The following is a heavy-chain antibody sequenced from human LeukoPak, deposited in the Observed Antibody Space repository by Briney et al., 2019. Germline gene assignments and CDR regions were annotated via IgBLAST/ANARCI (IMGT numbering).Heavy chain of an antibody. CDR1: GFTFSGSA. J-gene: IGHJ4*02. Sequence: PGGSLRLSCAASGFTFSGSAMHWVRQASGKGLEWVGRIRNKANSYATTYAASVKGRFTISRDDSKNTAYLQKNSLKTEDTAVYYCSTSSSDFGYWGQGTLVTVSS. D-gene: IGHD6-6*01. CDR3: STSSSDFGY. CDR2: IRNKANSYAT. V-gene: IGHV3-73*01.